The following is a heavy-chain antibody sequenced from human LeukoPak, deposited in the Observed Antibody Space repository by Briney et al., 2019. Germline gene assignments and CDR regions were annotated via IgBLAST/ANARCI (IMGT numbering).Heavy chain of an antibody. CDR3: ARAFGVVLPHYGMDV. V-gene: IGHV1-69*01. Sequence: SVKVSCKASGGTFSSYAISWVRQAPGQGLEWMGGIIPIFGTANYAQKSQGRVTITADESTSTAYMELSSLRSEDTAVYYCARAFGVVLPHYGMDVWGQGTTVTVSS. J-gene: IGHJ6*02. CDR2: IIPIFGTA. D-gene: IGHD3-3*01. CDR1: GGTFSSYA.